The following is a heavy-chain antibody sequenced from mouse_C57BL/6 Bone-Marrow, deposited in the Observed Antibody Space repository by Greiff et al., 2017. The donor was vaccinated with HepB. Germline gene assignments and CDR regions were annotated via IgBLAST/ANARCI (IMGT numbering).Heavy chain of an antibody. CDR2: INYDGSST. J-gene: IGHJ2*01. CDR3: ARGPVYYYGSRGFDY. CDR1: GFTFSDYY. D-gene: IGHD1-1*01. V-gene: IGHV5-16*01. Sequence: EVMLVESEGGLVQPGSSMKLSCTASGFTFSDYYMAWVRQVPEKGLEWVANINYDGSSTYYLDSLKSRFIISRDNAKNILYLQMSSLKSEDTATYYCARGPVYYYGSRGFDYWGQGTTLTVSS.